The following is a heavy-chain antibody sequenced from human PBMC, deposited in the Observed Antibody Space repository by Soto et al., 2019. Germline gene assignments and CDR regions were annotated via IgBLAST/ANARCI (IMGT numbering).Heavy chain of an antibody. Sequence: PGGSLRLTCSASGFTFNRYAMNWVRQAPGKGLEWVCDIIDDGSRAYYADSVKRLFNISRDNSKNTLSLQMNSLRAEDTAVYYCAKDKMEQWLVGGYFDYWGQGTQVTV. J-gene: IGHJ4*02. CDR1: GFTFNRYA. D-gene: IGHD6-19*01. V-gene: IGHV3-23*01. CDR3: AKDKMEQWLVGGYFDY. CDR2: IIDDGSRA.